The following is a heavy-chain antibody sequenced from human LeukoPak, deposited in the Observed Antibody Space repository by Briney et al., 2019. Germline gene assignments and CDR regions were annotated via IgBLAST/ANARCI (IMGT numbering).Heavy chain of an antibody. CDR1: GYTFTSYD. CDR3: ARGYSDVTIFGSRTGRRYFDY. D-gene: IGHD3-3*01. V-gene: IGHV1-8*03. Sequence: GASVKVSCKASGYTFTSYDISWVRQATGQGLEWMGWMNPNSGNTGYAQKFQGRVTITRNTSISTAYMELSSLRSEDTAVYSCARGYSDVTIFGSRTGRRYFDYWGQGTLVTVSS. CDR2: MNPNSGNT. J-gene: IGHJ4*02.